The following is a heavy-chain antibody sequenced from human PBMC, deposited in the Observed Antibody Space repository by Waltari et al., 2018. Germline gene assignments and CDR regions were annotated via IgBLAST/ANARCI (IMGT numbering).Heavy chain of an antibody. Sequence: EVQLVESGGRLVQPGRSMRLSCTGSGLLFGDDAMSWFRQAPGKGLEWVGVVRSQAYGGTADYAASVKGRFSISRDDYRNVAYLQMNSLKIEDTAMYYCSRESRPYDLNRDYWGQGTLVTVSS. D-gene: IGHD3-16*01. V-gene: IGHV3-49*03. CDR2: VRSQAYGGTA. J-gene: IGHJ4*02. CDR3: SRESRPYDLNRDY. CDR1: GLLFGDDA.